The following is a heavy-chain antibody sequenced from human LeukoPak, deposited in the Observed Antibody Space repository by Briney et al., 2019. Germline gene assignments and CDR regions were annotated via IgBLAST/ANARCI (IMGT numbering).Heavy chain of an antibody. Sequence: SVKVSCKASGGTFSSYAISWVRQAPGQGLEWMGGIIPIFGTANYAQKFQGRVTITTDESTSTAYMELSSLRSEDTAVYYCARIYDNGGYSHFDYWGQGTLVTVSS. CDR2: IIPIFGTA. CDR1: GGTFSSYA. D-gene: IGHD3-22*01. J-gene: IGHJ4*02. V-gene: IGHV1-69*05. CDR3: ARIYDNGGYSHFDY.